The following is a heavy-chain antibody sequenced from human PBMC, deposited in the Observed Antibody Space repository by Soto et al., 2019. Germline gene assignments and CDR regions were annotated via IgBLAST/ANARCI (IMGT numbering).Heavy chain of an antibody. CDR3: ARGAARPGDYYFDY. Sequence: GGSLRLSCAASGFTFSSYGMHWVRQAPGKGLEWVADIWYGGSNKYYADSVKGRFTISRDNSKNTLYLQMNSLRAEDKAVYYCARGAARPGDYYFDYWGQGTLVTVSS. J-gene: IGHJ4*02. D-gene: IGHD6-6*01. V-gene: IGHV3-33*01. CDR1: GFTFSSYG. CDR2: IWYGGSNK.